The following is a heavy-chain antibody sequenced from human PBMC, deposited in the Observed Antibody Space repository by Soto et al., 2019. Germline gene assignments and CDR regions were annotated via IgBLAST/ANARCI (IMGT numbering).Heavy chain of an antibody. Sequence: GGSLRLSCAASGFTFSSYSMNWVRQAPGKGLEWVSSISSSSSYIYYADSVKGRFTISRDNAKNSLYLQMNSLRAEDTAVYYGAKLTGDEREASYYYGMDVWGQGTTVTVSS. CDR2: ISSSSSYI. CDR1: GFTFSSYS. V-gene: IGHV3-21*01. CDR3: AKLTGDEREASYYYGMDV. D-gene: IGHD7-27*01. J-gene: IGHJ6*02.